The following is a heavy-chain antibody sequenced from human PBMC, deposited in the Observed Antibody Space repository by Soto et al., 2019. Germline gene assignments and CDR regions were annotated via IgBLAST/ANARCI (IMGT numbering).Heavy chain of an antibody. CDR3: AREGGRYYDFWSGYSPGSGMDV. CDR2: IYYSGST. V-gene: IGHV4-59*01. CDR1: GGSISSYY. Sequence: SETLSLTCTVSGGSISSYYWSWIRQPPGKGLEWIGYIYYSGSTNYYPSLKSRVTISVDTSKNQFSLKLSSVTAADTAVYYCAREGGRYYDFWSGYSPGSGMDVWGQGTTVTVSS. J-gene: IGHJ6*02. D-gene: IGHD3-3*01.